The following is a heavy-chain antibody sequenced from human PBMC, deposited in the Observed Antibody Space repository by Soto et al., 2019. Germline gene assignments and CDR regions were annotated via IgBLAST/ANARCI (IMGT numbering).Heavy chain of an antibody. Sequence: PGGSLRLSCAASGFTFSSYWMSWVRQAPGKGLEWVANIKQDGSEKYYVDSVKGRFTISRDNAKNSLYLQMNSLRAEDTAVYYCASNIAASLNWLDPWGQGSLVTVSS. CDR2: IKQDGSEK. D-gene: IGHD6-6*01. J-gene: IGHJ5*02. V-gene: IGHV3-7*01. CDR1: GFTFSSYW. CDR3: ASNIAASLNWLDP.